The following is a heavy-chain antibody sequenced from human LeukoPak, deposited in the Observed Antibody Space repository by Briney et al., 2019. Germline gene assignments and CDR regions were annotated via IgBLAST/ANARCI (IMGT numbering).Heavy chain of an antibody. V-gene: IGHV3-72*01. CDR2: IRNKANSYST. J-gene: IGHJ6*02. CDR3: VRENDDLEYALDV. CDR1: GFTFSDHY. Sequence: PGGSLRLSCAASGFTFSDHYIDWVRQSPRKGLEWVGRIRNKANSYSTDYAASVEGRFTISGDESKNSLYLQMISLNTDDTAVYYCVRENDDLEYALDVWGQGTTVTVSS. D-gene: IGHD1-1*01.